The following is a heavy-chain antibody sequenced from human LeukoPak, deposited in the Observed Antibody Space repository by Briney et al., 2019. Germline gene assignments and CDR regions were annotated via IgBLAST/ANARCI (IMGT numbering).Heavy chain of an antibody. J-gene: IGHJ4*02. V-gene: IGHV3-7*01. CDR1: GFRFSEYW. Sequence: GGSLRLSCAASGFRFSEYWMSWVRQTPGKGLEWVANVNNDAKEKYYVDSVKGRFTVSRDNIRDTLFLQLNSLRAEDTAVYYCARSPSTGTADYWGQGALVSVSS. CDR3: ARSPSTGTADY. D-gene: IGHD1-1*01. CDR2: VNNDAKEK.